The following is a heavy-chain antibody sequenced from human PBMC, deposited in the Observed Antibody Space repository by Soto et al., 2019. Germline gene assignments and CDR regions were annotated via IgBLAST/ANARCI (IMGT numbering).Heavy chain of an antibody. V-gene: IGHV3-53*02. J-gene: IGHJ6*02. D-gene: IGHD3-10*01. Sequence: EVQLVETGGGLIQPGGSLRLSCAASGFTVSSNYMSWVRQAPGKGLEWVSVIYSGGSTYYADSVKGRFTIYRDNSKNTLYLQMNSLRAEDTAVYYCAASLLWFGEKRYYYYYGMDVWGQGTTVTVSS. CDR1: GFTVSSNY. CDR3: AASLLWFGEKRYYYYYGMDV. CDR2: IYSGGST.